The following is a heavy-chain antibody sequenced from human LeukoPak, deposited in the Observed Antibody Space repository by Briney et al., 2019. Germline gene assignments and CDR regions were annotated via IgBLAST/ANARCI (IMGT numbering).Heavy chain of an antibody. CDR2: IFYTGST. V-gene: IGHV4-39*01. Sequence: PSETLSLTCTVSGDSISSSNYYWGWIRQPPGKGLEWIGNIFYTGSTYYNPSLKSRVTISVDTSKNQFSPKLSSVTAADTAVYYCARIVSRYYYYYMDVWGKGTTVTVSS. CDR1: GDSISSSNYY. CDR3: ARIVSRYYYYYMDV. D-gene: IGHD2-21*01. J-gene: IGHJ6*03.